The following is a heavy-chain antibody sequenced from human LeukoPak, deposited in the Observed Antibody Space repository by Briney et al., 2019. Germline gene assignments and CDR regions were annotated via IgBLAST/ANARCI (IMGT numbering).Heavy chain of an antibody. CDR3: AKLPAEEYYDFWSGYQGWFDP. V-gene: IGHV3-30*18. D-gene: IGHD3-3*01. Sequence: PGRSLRLSCAASGFTFSSYGMHWVRQAPGKGLEWVAVISYDGSNKYYADSVKGRFTISRDNSKNTLYLQMNSLRAEDTAVYYCAKLPAEEYYDFWSGYQGWFDPWGQGTLVTVSS. CDR2: ISYDGSNK. CDR1: GFTFSSYG. J-gene: IGHJ5*02.